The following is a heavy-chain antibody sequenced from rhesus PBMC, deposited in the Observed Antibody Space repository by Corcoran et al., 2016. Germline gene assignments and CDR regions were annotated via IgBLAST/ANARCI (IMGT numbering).Heavy chain of an antibody. CDR2: IGGSSGST. J-gene: IGHJ4*01. V-gene: IGHV4-127*01. CDR1: GYSSTRVQA. D-gene: IGHD3-9*01. Sequence: VQLKRPGPGLVKLSKTLPLTAPAPGYSSTRVQAGGWFRRPPGKGLGGSGYIGGSSGSTNYNPSLKSRVTISKDTSKNQFSLKLSSVTAADTAVYYCASSQYYEDDYGYRLDYWGQGVLVTVSS. CDR3: ASSQYYEDDYGYRLDY.